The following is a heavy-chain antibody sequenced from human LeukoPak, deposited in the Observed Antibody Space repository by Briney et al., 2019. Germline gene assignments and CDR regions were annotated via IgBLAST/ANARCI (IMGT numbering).Heavy chain of an antibody. J-gene: IGHJ4*02. Sequence: ASVKVSCKASGYTFTSYAMHWVRQPPGQRLEWMGWINAGNGNTKYSQKFQGRVTITRDTSASSAYMELSSLRSEDTAVYYCARGRITIFGVVITIDYWGQGTLVTVSS. CDR2: INAGNGNT. D-gene: IGHD3-3*01. V-gene: IGHV1-3*01. CDR3: ARGRITIFGVVITIDY. CDR1: GYTFTSYA.